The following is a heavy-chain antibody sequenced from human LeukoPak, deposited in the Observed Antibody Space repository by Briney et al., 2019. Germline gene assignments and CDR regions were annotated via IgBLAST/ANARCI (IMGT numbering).Heavy chain of an antibody. J-gene: IGHJ3*02. D-gene: IGHD3-3*01. CDR3: ARPGDYDFWSGDAFDI. Sequence: ASVKVSCKASGYTFTSYYMHWARQAPGQGLEWMGIINPSGGSTSYAQKFQGRVTMTRDTSTSTVYMELSSLRSEDTAVYYCARPGDYDFWSGDAFDIWGQGTMVTVSS. CDR2: INPSGGST. V-gene: IGHV1-46*01. CDR1: GYTFTSYY.